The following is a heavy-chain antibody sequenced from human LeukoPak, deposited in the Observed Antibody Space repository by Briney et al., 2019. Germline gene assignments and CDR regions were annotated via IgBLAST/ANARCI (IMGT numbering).Heavy chain of an antibody. D-gene: IGHD4-17*01. V-gene: IGHV4-39*01. CDR2: IYYSGST. CDR1: GGSISSGSYY. J-gene: IGHJ4*02. Sequence: SETLSLTCTVSGGSISSGSYYWGWIRQPPGKALEWIGSIYYSGSTYYNPSLKSRDTISVDTSKNQFSLKLSSVTAADTAVYYCARRLPDYGFSKGYFDYWGQGTLVTVSS. CDR3: ARRLPDYGFSKGYFDY.